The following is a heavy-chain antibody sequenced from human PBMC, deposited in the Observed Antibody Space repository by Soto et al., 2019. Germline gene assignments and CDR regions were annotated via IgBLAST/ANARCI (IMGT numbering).Heavy chain of an antibody. CDR3: ARDGVGHTTFFGYFDY. Sequence: QVQLVESGGGVVQHGRSLRLSCAASGFTFSGLGMHWVRQAPGKGLEWVAVIRYDGSNIYYADAVKGRFTISRDNSKDTLYLQMNSLGADDTAVYYCARDGVGHTTFFGYFDYWGQGTLVTVSS. J-gene: IGHJ4*02. CDR1: GFTFSGLG. V-gene: IGHV3-33*01. D-gene: IGHD1-26*01. CDR2: IRYDGSNI.